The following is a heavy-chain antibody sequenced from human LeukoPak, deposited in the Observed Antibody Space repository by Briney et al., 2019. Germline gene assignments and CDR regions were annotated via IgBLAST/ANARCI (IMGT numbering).Heavy chain of an antibody. CDR3: ARSPSGAFDW. CDR2: IKQDGSEK. V-gene: IGHV3-7*01. Sequence: GGSLRLSCTASGFTSSSYWMSWVRQAPGKGLEWVANIKQDGSEKYYVDCVKGRFTISRDNAKSALYRQMNSLRAEDTAVYYCARSPSGAFDWWGQGTLVSVSS. J-gene: IGHJ4*02. D-gene: IGHD6-6*01. CDR1: GFTSSSYW.